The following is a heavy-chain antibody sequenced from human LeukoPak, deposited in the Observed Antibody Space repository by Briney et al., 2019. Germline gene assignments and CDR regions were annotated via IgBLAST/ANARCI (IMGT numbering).Heavy chain of an antibody. J-gene: IGHJ6*04. CDR2: IIPIFGTA. CDR3: ARGLDITMVRGTLGGMDV. V-gene: IGHV1-69*05. Sequence: SVKVSCKASGGTFSSYAISWVRQAPGQGLEWMGGIIPIFGTANYAQKFQGRVTITTDESTSTAYMELSSLRSEDTAVYYCARGLDITMVRGTLGGMDVWGKGTTVTVSS. CDR1: GGTFSSYA. D-gene: IGHD3-10*01.